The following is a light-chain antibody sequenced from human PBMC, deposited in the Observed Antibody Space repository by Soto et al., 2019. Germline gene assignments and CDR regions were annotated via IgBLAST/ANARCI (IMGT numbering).Light chain of an antibody. CDR1: QSVSSN. V-gene: IGKV3-15*01. CDR2: GAS. J-gene: IGKJ4*01. Sequence: EIVRTQSPATLSVSPGERDTLSCRASQSVSSNLAWYQQKPGQAPRLLIYGASTRATGITARFSGSGSGTEFTLTIGSLQPEDFATYYCLQHNSYPLTVGGGTKVDIK. CDR3: LQHNSYPLT.